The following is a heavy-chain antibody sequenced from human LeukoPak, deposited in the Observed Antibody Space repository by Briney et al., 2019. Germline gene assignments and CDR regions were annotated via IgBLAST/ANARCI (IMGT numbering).Heavy chain of an antibody. CDR1: GGSISSGSYY. V-gene: IGHV4-61*09. CDR3: ATNRVGTYDRPFDI. Sequence: SQTLSLTCTVSGGSISSGSYYWSWIRQPAGKGLEWIGDIHYTGTTKYNPSVKSRVTISIDTSKNQFSLELSSVTATDTAVYFCATNRVGTYDRPFDIWGQGTMVTVSS. J-gene: IGHJ3*02. D-gene: IGHD1-26*01. CDR2: IHYTGTT.